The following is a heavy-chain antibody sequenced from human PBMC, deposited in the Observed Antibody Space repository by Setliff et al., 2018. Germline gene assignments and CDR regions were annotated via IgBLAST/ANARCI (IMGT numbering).Heavy chain of an antibody. J-gene: IGHJ5*02. Sequence: GGSLRLSCRGSGFTFGDYAISWVRQAPGKGLEWVGFIRSKDYGGTSENAASVKGRFTISRDDSKRTAYLQMNSLKTEDTAVYYCVKLVPQAISSDPWGQGTLVTVSS. CDR1: GFTFGDYA. CDR3: VKLVPQAISSDP. CDR2: IRSKDYGGTS. V-gene: IGHV3-49*04. D-gene: IGHD3-10*01.